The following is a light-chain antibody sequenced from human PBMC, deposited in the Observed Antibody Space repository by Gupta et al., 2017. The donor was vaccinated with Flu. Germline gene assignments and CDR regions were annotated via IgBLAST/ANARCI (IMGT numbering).Light chain of an antibody. CDR2: ADF. V-gene: IGLV1-40*01. Sequence: QSVLTQPPSVSGAPGQSVTISCTGSDSNIGGGYDVHWYQVLPGTAPKLLISADFNRPSGVPERFSGSRAGPSVSLAITGLQAEDEGVYDGQSYDISLKDSLFGGGTKVTVL. CDR1: DSNIGGGYD. CDR3: QSYDISLKDSL. J-gene: IGLJ2*01.